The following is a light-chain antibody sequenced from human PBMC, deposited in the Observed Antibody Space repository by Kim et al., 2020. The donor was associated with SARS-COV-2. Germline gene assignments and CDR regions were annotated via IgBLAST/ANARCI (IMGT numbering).Light chain of an antibody. V-gene: IGKV2-28*01. CDR1: QSLMHSNGYNY. CDR2: LGF. CDR3: MQALQTPWT. Sequence: DIVMTQSPLSLPVTPGEPASISCRSSQSLMHSNGYNYLDWYLQKPGQSPQLLIYLGFNRASGVPDRFSGSASGTDFTLKISRVEAEDVGVHYCMQALQTPWTFGQGTKVDIK. J-gene: IGKJ1*01.